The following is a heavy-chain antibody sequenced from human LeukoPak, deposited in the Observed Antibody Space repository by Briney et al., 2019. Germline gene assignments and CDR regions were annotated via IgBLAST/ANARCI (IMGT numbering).Heavy chain of an antibody. CDR1: GFTFDDHA. CDR3: AKDIALMGAFDI. V-gene: IGHV3-43*02. D-gene: IGHD5-24*01. J-gene: IGHJ3*02. Sequence: GGSLRLSCAASGFTFDDHAMHWVRQAPGKGLEWVSIISGNGGSTYYADSVKGRFTISRDNSQNSLYLQMNSLRTEDTALYYCAKDIALMGAFDIWGQGTVVTVSS. CDR2: ISGNGGST.